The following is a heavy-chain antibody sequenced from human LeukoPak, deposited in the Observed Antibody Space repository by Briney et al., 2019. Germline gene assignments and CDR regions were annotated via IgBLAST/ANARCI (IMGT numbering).Heavy chain of an antibody. J-gene: IGHJ4*02. Sequence: SETLSLTCTVSGGSISSGGYYWSWIRQHPGKGLEWIGYIYYSGSTYYNPSLKSRVTISVDTSKNQFSLKLSSVTAADTAVYYCARGYSGYDLAVDYWGQGTLVTVSS. D-gene: IGHD5-12*01. CDR2: IYYSGST. CDR1: GGSISSGGYY. V-gene: IGHV4-31*03. CDR3: ARGYSGYDLAVDY.